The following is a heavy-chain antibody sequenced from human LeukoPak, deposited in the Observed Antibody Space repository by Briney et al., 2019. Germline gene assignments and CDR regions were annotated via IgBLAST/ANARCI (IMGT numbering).Heavy chain of an antibody. CDR2: ICGRGKTI. J-gene: IGHJ4*02. CDR1: GFTFRGFE. Sequence: GGSLRLSFTASGFTFRGFEMNWCRQAPGKGLEWISYICGRGKTIYYADSVKGRFTISRDDAKNFLYLQMDSLRAEDTAVYYCERDLYYYGSGNNGGGVFDFWGQGILVTVSS. V-gene: IGHV3-48*03. D-gene: IGHD3-10*01. CDR3: ERDLYYYGSGNNGGGVFDF.